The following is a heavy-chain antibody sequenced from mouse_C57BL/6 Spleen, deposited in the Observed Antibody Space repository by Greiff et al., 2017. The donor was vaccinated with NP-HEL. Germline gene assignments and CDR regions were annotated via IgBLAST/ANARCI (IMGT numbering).Heavy chain of an antibody. CDR3: ARRGTAQATFYAMDY. Sequence: QVQLQQPGAELVMPGASVKLSCKASGYTFTSYWMHWVKQRPGQGLEWIGEIDPSDSYTNYNQKFKGKSTLTVDKSSSKAYMQLSSLTSEDSAVYYCARRGTAQATFYAMDYWGQGTSVTVSS. D-gene: IGHD3-2*02. CDR1: GYTFTSYW. CDR2: IDPSDSYT. J-gene: IGHJ4*01. V-gene: IGHV1-69*01.